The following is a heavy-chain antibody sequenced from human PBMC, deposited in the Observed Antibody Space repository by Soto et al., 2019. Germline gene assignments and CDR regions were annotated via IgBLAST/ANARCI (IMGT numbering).Heavy chain of an antibody. CDR1: GGTFSSYA. CDR3: ARIRGGGYYDY. Sequence: QVQLVQSGAEVKKPGSSVKVSCKASGGTFSSYAISWVRQAPGQGLEWMGGIIPIFGTANYAQKFQGRVTITADESKSPGYKGLGRLWSEDPAVYYWARIRGGGYYDYWGQGTLVTVSS. D-gene: IGHD3-10*01. V-gene: IGHV1-69*01. J-gene: IGHJ4*02. CDR2: IIPIFGTA.